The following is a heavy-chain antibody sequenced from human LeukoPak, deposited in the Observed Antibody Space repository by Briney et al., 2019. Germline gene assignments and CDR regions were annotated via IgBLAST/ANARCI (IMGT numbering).Heavy chain of an antibody. CDR1: GYTFTTYY. Sequence: ASVKVSCKASGYTFTTYYMHWVRQAPGQGLEWMGIINPSSGSTNYAQKFQGRVSMTRDTSTSTVYMELSSLRSEDTAVYYCASEYCSSTSCPLDYWGQGTLVTVSS. CDR2: INPSSGST. V-gene: IGHV1-46*01. J-gene: IGHJ4*02. D-gene: IGHD2-2*01. CDR3: ASEYCSSTSCPLDY.